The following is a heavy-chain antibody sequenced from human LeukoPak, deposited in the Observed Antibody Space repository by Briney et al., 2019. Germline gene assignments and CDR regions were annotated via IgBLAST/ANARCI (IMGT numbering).Heavy chain of an antibody. CDR2: ISAYNGNT. V-gene: IGHV1-18*01. CDR3: ARDRTYYDILTGYYTTYFDY. CDR1: RYTFTSYG. J-gene: IGHJ4*02. D-gene: IGHD3-9*01. Sequence: GSVKVSCKASRYTFTSYGISWVRQAPGQGLEWMGWISAYNGNTNYAQKLQGRITMNTDTSTSTAYMELRSLRSDDTAVYYCARDRTYYDILTGYYTTYFDYWGQGTLVTVSS.